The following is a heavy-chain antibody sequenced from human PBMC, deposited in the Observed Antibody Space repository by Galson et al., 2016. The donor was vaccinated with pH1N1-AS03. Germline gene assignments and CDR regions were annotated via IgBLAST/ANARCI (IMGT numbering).Heavy chain of an antibody. CDR2: IIPILGIT. D-gene: IGHD3-10*01. Sequence: QSGAEVKKPGSSVKVSCKASGGIFNSHAFSWVRQAPGQGLEWMGRIIPILGITNYAQRFQDRVTITADKSTSSAYMELSSLRSVDTAMYFCATGCRGSYCFDPWGQGTLVTVSS. CDR1: GGIFNSHA. CDR3: ATGCRGSYCFDP. J-gene: IGHJ5*01. V-gene: IGHV1-69*04.